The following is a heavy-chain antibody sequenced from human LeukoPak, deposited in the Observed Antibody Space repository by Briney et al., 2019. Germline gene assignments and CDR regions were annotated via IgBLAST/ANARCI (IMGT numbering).Heavy chain of an antibody. D-gene: IGHD5-12*01. CDR1: GFTFSDYY. Sequence: GSLRLSCAASGFTFSDYYMSWIRQAPGKGLGWVSYISRSGSTIYYAYSVKGGFTISRDNAKNSLYLQMNSLRAEDTAVYYCARGEVATILHLYYYYMDVWGKGTTVTVSS. J-gene: IGHJ6*03. CDR3: ARGEVATILHLYYYYMDV. V-gene: IGHV3-11*01. CDR2: ISRSGSTI.